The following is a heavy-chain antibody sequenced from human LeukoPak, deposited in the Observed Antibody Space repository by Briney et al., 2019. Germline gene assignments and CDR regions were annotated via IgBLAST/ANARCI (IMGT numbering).Heavy chain of an antibody. CDR2: ISSSSSTI. CDR1: GFTFSSYS. J-gene: IGHJ1*01. D-gene: IGHD6-13*01. Sequence: GGSLRLSCAASGFTFSSYSMNWVRQAPGKGLEWVSYISSSSSTIYYADSVKGRFTISRDNAKNSLYLQMNSLRAEDTAVYYCARNRGIAAAGTSGYFQHWGQGTLVTVSS. V-gene: IGHV3-48*01. CDR3: ARNRGIAAAGTSGYFQH.